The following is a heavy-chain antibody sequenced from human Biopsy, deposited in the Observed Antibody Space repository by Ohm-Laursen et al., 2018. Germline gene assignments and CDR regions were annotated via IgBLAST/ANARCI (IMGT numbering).Heavy chain of an antibody. V-gene: IGHV4-34*01. CDR1: GGSFSGYY. CDR2: INHSGST. J-gene: IGHJ4*02. CDR3: ARGRLRAVARFDY. D-gene: IGHD6-19*01. Sequence: SEILSLTCAVYGGSFSGYYWSWIRQPPGKGLEWIGEINHSGSTNYNPSLKSRVTISVDTSKNQFSLKLSSVTAADTAVYYCARGRLRAVARFDYWGQGTLVTVSS.